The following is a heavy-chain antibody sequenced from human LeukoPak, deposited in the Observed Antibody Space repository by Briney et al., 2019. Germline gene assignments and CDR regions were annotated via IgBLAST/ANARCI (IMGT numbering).Heavy chain of an antibody. J-gene: IGHJ4*02. V-gene: IGHV3-23*01. D-gene: IGHD6-13*01. CDR2: ISGSGSRGSGIIGGNT. CDR1: GLNFKLSA. Sequence: PGGSLRLSCAASGLNFKLSAMSWGRQAPGKGLEWVALISGSGSRGSGIIGGNTYYADSVKGRFTISRDDSQNTVYLQMNSVRAEDTAIYFCAKGRCGDSSCWYFDAWAKGTRVTVSS. CDR3: AKGRCGDSSCWYFDA.